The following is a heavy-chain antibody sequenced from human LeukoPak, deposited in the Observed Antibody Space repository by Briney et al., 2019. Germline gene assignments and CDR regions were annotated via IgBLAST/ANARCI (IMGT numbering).Heavy chain of an antibody. Sequence: GGSLRLSCAASGFAFSDYTINWVRQAPGEGVEWVSSISSNSRYIYYAGSVKGRLTISRDNAKNSVYLQMNSLSAEDTAVYYCARDGLGSYDYWGQGTLVTVSS. CDR1: GFAFSDYT. V-gene: IGHV3-21*01. CDR2: ISSNSRYI. D-gene: IGHD3-10*01. CDR3: ARDGLGSYDY. J-gene: IGHJ4*02.